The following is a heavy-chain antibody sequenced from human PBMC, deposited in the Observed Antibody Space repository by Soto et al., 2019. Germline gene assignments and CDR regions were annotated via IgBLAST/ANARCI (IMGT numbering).Heavy chain of an antibody. D-gene: IGHD3-22*01. J-gene: IGHJ4*02. Sequence: GASVKVSRKASGGTFSSYAISWVRQAPGQGLEWMGGVIPIFGTANYAQKFQGRVTITADESTSTAYMELSSLRSEDTAVYYCAAGDYYDSSGYRFDYWGQGTLVTVSS. V-gene: IGHV1-69*13. CDR1: GGTFSSYA. CDR2: VIPIFGTA. CDR3: AAGDYYDSSGYRFDY.